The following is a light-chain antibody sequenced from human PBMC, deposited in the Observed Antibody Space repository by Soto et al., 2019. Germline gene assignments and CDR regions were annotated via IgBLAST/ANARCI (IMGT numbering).Light chain of an antibody. J-gene: IGKJ2*01. CDR3: QQYNNWPPYT. CDR2: GAS. Sequence: EVVMTQSPATLSVSPGERATLSCRASQSVSSQLAWYQQKPGQAPRLLIYGASTRATGIPVRFSGSGSGTEFTLTISSLQSEDFAVYYCQQYNNWPPYTFGQRTKVEIK. V-gene: IGKV3-15*01. CDR1: QSVSSQ.